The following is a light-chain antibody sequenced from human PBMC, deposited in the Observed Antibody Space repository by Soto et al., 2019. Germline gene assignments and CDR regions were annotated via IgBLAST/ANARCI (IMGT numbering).Light chain of an antibody. CDR1: SSDVGGYNY. V-gene: IGLV2-14*01. J-gene: IGLJ1*01. CDR2: EVS. CDR3: SSYTSSSTDV. Sequence: QSALTQPASVSGSPGQSITISCTGTSSDVGGYNYVSWYQQHPGKAPKLMIYEVSNRPSGVSNRFSGSKSGNTASLTISGLQAEDEADYYLSSYTSSSTDVFGTGTKLTVL.